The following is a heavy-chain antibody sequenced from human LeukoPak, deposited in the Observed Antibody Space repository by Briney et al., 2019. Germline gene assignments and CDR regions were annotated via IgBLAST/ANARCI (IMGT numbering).Heavy chain of an antibody. D-gene: IGHD3-10*01. J-gene: IGHJ5*02. CDR3: ARDWNGMVRGVTRWFDP. Sequence: SETLSLTCTVSGGSVSSGSYYWSWIRQPPGKGLEWIGYIYYSGSTNYNPSLKSRVTISVDTSKNQFSLKLSSVTAADTAVYYCARDWNGMVRGVTRWFDPWGQGTLVTVSS. CDR1: GGSVSSGSYY. CDR2: IYYSGST. V-gene: IGHV4-61*01.